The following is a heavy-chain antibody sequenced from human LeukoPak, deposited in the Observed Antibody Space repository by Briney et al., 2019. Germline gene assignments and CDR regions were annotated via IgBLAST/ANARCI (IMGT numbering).Heavy chain of an antibody. J-gene: IGHJ5*02. D-gene: IGHD3-3*01. Sequence: ASVKVSCKASGYTFTGYYMHWVRQAPGQGLEWMGRINPNSGGTNYAQKLQGRATMTTDTSTSTAYMELRSLRSDDTAVYYCARSPAYYDFWSGYYGYNWFDPWGQGTLVTVSS. CDR3: ARSPAYYDFWSGYYGYNWFDP. V-gene: IGHV1-2*06. CDR2: INPNSGGT. CDR1: GYTFTGYY.